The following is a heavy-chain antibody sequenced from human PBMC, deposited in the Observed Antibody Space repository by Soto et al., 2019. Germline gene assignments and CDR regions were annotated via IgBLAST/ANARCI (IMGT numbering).Heavy chain of an antibody. J-gene: IGHJ6*02. Sequence: PXGSLRLSCAAAGFTFSSYSMNWVRQAPGKGLEWVSSISSSSSYIYYADSVKGRSTISRDNAKNSLYLQMNSLRAEDTAVYYCERQRREGSYGMDVWGQGTTVTVSS. CDR3: ERQRREGSYGMDV. V-gene: IGHV3-21*01. CDR1: GFTFSSYS. CDR2: ISSSSSYI.